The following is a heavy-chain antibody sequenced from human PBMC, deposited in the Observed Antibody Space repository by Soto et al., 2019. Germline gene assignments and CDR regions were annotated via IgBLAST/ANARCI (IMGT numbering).Heavy chain of an antibody. V-gene: IGHV3-33*01. D-gene: IGHD3-10*01. J-gene: IGHJ6*02. CDR2: IYYDGGNK. CDR1: GFTFSNFG. Sequence: QVQLVESGGGVVQPGKSLRLSCVASGFTFSNFGMHWVRQAPGKGLEWVALIYYDGGNKYYADSVKGRFTISRDNSENTLHLQMNSVRAEDTAVYYCARPSYGSPFYYGMDVWGQGTPVTVSS. CDR3: ARPSYGSPFYYGMDV.